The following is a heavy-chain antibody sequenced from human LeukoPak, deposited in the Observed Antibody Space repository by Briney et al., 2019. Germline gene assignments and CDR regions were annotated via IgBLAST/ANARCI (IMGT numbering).Heavy chain of an antibody. CDR2: INHSGGT. J-gene: IGHJ4*02. V-gene: IGHV4-34*01. Sequence: SETLSLTCAVYGGSFSGYYWSWIRQPPGKGLEWIGEINHSGGTNYNPSLKSRVTISVDTSKNQFSLKLSSVTAADTAVYYCARGSCSSTSCYTVWGQGTLVTVSS. CDR3: ARGSCSSTSCYTV. CDR1: GGSFSGYY. D-gene: IGHD2-2*02.